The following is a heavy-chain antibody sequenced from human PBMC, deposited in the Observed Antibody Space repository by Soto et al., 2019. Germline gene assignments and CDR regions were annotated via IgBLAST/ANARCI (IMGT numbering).Heavy chain of an antibody. Sequence: ASVKVSCEASGYTFTSYGISWVRQAPGQGLEWMGWISAYNGNTNYAQKLQGRVTMTTDTSTSTAYMELRSLRSDDTAVYYCARAYCSSTSCYYYYYGMDVWGQGTTVTVSS. CDR1: GYTFTSYG. CDR2: ISAYNGNT. V-gene: IGHV1-18*01. J-gene: IGHJ6*02. D-gene: IGHD2-2*01. CDR3: ARAYCSSTSCYYYYYGMDV.